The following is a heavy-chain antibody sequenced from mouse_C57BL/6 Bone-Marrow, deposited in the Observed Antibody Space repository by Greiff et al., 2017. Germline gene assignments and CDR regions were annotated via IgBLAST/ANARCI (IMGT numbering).Heavy chain of an antibody. CDR2: IYPRRGNT. V-gene: IGHV1-81*01. J-gene: IGHJ2*01. D-gene: IGHD2-10*01. Sequence: VQVVESGAELARPGASVKLSCKASGYTFTSYGISWVKQRTGQGLEWIGEIYPRRGNTYYNEKFKGKATLTADKSSRTAYMELRSLTSEDSAVYFCANLRLLRDYWGQGTTLTVSS. CDR1: GYTFTSYG. CDR3: ANLRLLRDY.